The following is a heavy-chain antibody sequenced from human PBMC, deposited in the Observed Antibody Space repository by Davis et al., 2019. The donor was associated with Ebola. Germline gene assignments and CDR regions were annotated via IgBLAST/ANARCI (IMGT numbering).Heavy chain of an antibody. D-gene: IGHD4/OR15-4a*01. Sequence: GESLKISCTGSGYSFTSYWIGWVRQMPGKGLEWIGTIYPVDSDTRYSPSFQGQVTISADKSITTASLQWSSLKASDTAMYYCAGASYYYYGMDVWGQGTTVTVSS. J-gene: IGHJ6*02. V-gene: IGHV5-51*01. CDR2: IYPVDSDT. CDR3: AGASYYYYGMDV. CDR1: GYSFTSYW.